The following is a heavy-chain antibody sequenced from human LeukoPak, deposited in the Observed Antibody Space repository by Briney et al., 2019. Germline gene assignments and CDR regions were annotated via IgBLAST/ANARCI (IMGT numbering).Heavy chain of an antibody. V-gene: IGHV3-23*01. CDR2: ISGSGGST. CDR3: ANHDSSGYYPGDY. J-gene: IGHJ4*02. Sequence: GGSLRLSCAASGFAFSSYAMHWVRQAPGKGLEWVSAISGSGGSTYYADSVKGRFTISRDNSKNTLYLQMNSLRAEDTAVYYCANHDSSGYYPGDYWGQGTLVTVSS. CDR1: GFAFSSYA. D-gene: IGHD3-22*01.